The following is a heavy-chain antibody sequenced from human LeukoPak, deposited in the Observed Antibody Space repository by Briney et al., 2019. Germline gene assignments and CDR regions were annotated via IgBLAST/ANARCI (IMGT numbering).Heavy chain of an antibody. J-gene: IGHJ6*03. CDR3: AKGGRSSSDYYYFMDV. CDR1: GFTFSSYS. D-gene: IGHD6-6*01. V-gene: IGHV3-21*04. Sequence: GGSLRLSCAASGFTFSSYSMNWVRQAPGKGLEWVSSISSSSSYIYYADSVEGRFTISRDNSKNSLYLQMNSLRIEDTALYYCAKGGRSSSDYYYFMDVWGKGTTVTVSS. CDR2: ISSSSSYI.